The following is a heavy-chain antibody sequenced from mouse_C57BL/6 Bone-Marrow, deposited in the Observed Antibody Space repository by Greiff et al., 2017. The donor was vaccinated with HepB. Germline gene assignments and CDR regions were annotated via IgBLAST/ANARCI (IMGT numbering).Heavy chain of an antibody. CDR1: GFTFSSYA. CDR2: ISSGGDHI. J-gene: IGHJ3*01. CDR3: TRFDYYGSSSRFAY. Sequence: EVMLVESGEGLVKPGGSLKLSCAASGFTFSSYAMSWVRQTPEKRLEWVAYISSGGDHIYYADTVKGRFTISRDNARNTLYLQMSSLKSEDTAMYYCTRFDYYGSSSRFAYWGQGTLVTVSA. D-gene: IGHD1-1*01. V-gene: IGHV5-9-1*02.